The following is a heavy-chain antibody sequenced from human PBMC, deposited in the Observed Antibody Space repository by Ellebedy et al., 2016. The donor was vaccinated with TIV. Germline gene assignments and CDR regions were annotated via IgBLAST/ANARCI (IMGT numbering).Heavy chain of an antibody. D-gene: IGHD3-16*01. CDR2: ISSSSSYI. CDR1: GFTFSSYS. J-gene: IGHJ4*02. V-gene: IGHV3-21*01. Sequence: GESLKISCAASGFTFSSYSMNWVRQAPGKGLEWVSSISSSSSYIYYADSVKGRFTISRDNAKNSLYLQMNSLRAEDTAVYYCARSVGAALFDYWGQGTLVTVSS. CDR3: ARSVGAALFDY.